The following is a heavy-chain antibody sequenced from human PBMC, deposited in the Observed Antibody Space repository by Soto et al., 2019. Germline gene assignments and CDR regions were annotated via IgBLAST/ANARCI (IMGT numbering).Heavy chain of an antibody. J-gene: IGHJ6*02. CDR2: IYTSGST. D-gene: IGHD2-2*01. Sequence: PSETLSLTCTVSGGSISSSYWSWIWQPAGKGLEWIGRIYTSGSTNYNPSLKSRVTMSVDTSKNQFSLKLSSATAADTAVYYCARASGTSLFDYYYGMDVWGQGTTVTVSS. CDR1: GGSISSSY. V-gene: IGHV4-4*07. CDR3: ARASGTSLFDYYYGMDV.